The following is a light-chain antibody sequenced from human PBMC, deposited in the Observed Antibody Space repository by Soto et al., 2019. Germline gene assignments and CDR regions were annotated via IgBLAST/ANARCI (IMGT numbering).Light chain of an antibody. CDR1: QSTSSW. CDR2: DAS. CDR3: QQYNSYSPYT. Sequence: DIHMTQSPSTLSASVGDRVTITCRASQSTSSWLAWYQQKPGKAPKLLIYDASSLESGVPSRFSGSGSGTEFTLTISSLQPDDFATYYCQQYNSYSPYTFGQGTKLEIK. V-gene: IGKV1-5*01. J-gene: IGKJ2*01.